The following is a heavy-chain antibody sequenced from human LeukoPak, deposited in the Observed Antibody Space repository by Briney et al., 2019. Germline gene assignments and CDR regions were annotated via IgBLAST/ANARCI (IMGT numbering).Heavy chain of an antibody. J-gene: IGHJ4*02. CDR2: INSDGSST. Sequence: GGSLRLSCAASGFTFSSYWMHWVRQAPGKGLVWVSRINSDGSSTNYGDSVKGRFTISRDNSKNSLYLQMNSLRAEDTAVYYCAASRKSSGWNSWFDYWGQGTLVTVSS. V-gene: IGHV3-74*01. CDR3: AASRKSSGWNSWFDY. D-gene: IGHD6-19*01. CDR1: GFTFSSYW.